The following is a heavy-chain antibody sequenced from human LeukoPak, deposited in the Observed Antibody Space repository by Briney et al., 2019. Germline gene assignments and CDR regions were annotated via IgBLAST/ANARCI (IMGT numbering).Heavy chain of an antibody. CDR3: ARDLIPGTTKSGGAFDI. CDR2: VSTFTPYT. V-gene: IGHV1-18*01. D-gene: IGHD1-1*01. J-gene: IGHJ3*02. CDR1: GYTFSSYG. Sequence: ASVKVSCRASGYTFSSYGIAWVRQAPGQGLEWMGWVSTFTPYTNYAEKFQGRVTMTTDTSTATAYMELSSLTSDDTAVYYCARDLIPGTTKSGGAFDIWGQGTMVTVSS.